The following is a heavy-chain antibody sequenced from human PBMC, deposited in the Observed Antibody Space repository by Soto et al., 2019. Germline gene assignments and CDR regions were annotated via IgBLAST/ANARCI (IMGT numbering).Heavy chain of an antibody. V-gene: IGHV4-59*01. CDR2: IYYSGST. Sequence: SETLSLTCTVSGGSISTYWGSWIRQPQRKGLEWIGYIYYSGSTNYNPSLKSRVAISVDTSKNQFSLKLTSVTAADTAVYYCARSRGSTRSFDYWGQGPLVTVSS. J-gene: IGHJ4*02. CDR3: ARSRGSTRSFDY. CDR1: GGSISTYW. D-gene: IGHD2-15*01.